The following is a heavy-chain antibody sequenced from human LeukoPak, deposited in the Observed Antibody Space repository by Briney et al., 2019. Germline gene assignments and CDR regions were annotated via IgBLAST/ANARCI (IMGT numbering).Heavy chain of an antibody. CDR2: INSDGSST. D-gene: IGHD4-23*01. V-gene: IGHV3-74*01. CDR1: GFTFSSYW. Sequence: GGSLRLSCAASGFTFSSYWMHWVRQAPGKGLVWVSRINSDGSSTSYADSVKGRFTISRDNAKNALYLQMNSLRAEDTAVYYCARARYGGNYYFDYWGQGTLVTVSS. J-gene: IGHJ4*02. CDR3: ARARYGGNYYFDY.